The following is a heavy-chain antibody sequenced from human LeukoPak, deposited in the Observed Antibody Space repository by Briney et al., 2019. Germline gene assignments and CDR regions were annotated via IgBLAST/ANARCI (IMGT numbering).Heavy chain of an antibody. CDR1: GGTFSSYA. CDR2: IIPIFGTA. V-gene: IGHV1-69*06. D-gene: IGHD3-9*01. CDR3: AREYDILTGYYMSYFDY. J-gene: IGHJ4*02. Sequence: ASVQVSCQASGGTFSSYAISWVRQAPGQGLEWMGGIIPIFGTANYAQKFQGRVTITADKSTSTAYMELSSLRSEDTAVYYCAREYDILTGYYMSYFDYWGQGTLVTVSS.